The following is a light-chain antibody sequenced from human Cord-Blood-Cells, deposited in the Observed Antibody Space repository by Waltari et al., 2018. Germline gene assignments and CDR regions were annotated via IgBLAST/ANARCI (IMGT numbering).Light chain of an antibody. CDR3: QQSYSTPWT. J-gene: IGKJ1*01. CDR1: QSISSY. Sequence: DIQMTQSPSSLSASVGDRVTITRRASQSISSYLNWYQQKPGKAPKLLIYAASSLQSGVPYRFSGSGSGTDFTLIISSLQPEDFATYYCQQSYSTPWTFGQGTKVEIK. V-gene: IGKV1-39*01. CDR2: AAS.